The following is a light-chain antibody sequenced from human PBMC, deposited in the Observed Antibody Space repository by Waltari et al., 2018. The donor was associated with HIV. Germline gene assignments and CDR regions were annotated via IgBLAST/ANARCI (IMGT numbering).Light chain of an antibody. CDR1: SSDVGGYNY. CDR3: CSYAGSYTYV. J-gene: IGLJ1*01. CDR2: DVS. Sequence: QSALTQPRSVSGSPGQSVTISCTGTSSDVGGYNYVSWYQQHPGKAPKGRIYDVSKRPSGVPDRFSGSKSGNTASLTISGLQAEDEADYYCCSYAGSYTYVFGTGTKVTVL. V-gene: IGLV2-11*01.